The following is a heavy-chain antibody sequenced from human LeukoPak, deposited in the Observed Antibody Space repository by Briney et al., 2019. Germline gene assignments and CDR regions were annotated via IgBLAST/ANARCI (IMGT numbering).Heavy chain of an antibody. J-gene: IGHJ4*02. CDR2: INSDGSST. Sequence: QSGGSLRLSCAASGFTFSSYWMHWVRQAPGKGLVWVSRINSDGSSTRYADSVKGRFTISRDNAKNTLYLQMNSLRAEDTAVYYCARGGYSSGEFDYWGQGTLVTVSS. CDR3: ARGGYSSGEFDY. CDR1: GFTFSSYW. V-gene: IGHV3-74*01. D-gene: IGHD6-19*01.